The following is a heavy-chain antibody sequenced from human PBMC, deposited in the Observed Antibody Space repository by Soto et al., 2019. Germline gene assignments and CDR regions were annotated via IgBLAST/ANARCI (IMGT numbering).Heavy chain of an antibody. V-gene: IGHV4-34*01. D-gene: IGHD2-15*01. Sequence: QVQLQQWGAGLLKPSETLSLTCAVYGGSFSGYYWSWIRQPPGKGLEWIGEINHSGSTNYNPSLKSRVTISVDTVNYQVFLKVESGNAADTAVYYCAGIGFFSGGNCYPGWFDPRGQGTLVTVSS. CDR1: GGSFSGYY. J-gene: IGHJ5*02. CDR3: AGIGFFSGGNCYPGWFDP. CDR2: INHSGST.